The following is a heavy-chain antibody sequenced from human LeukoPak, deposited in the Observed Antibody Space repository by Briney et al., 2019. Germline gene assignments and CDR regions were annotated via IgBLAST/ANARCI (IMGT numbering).Heavy chain of an antibody. D-gene: IGHD6-19*01. CDR2: IYPLETT. V-gene: IGHV4-4*07. J-gene: IGHJ3*02. CDR3: AREIVAGLGVSFDI. Sequence: SETLSLTCTVSGGSISSYYWSWLRQPAGKEPEWIGRIYPLETTNYNPSLKSRVAISVDTSKNQFSLKLSSGTAADTAVYYCAREIVAGLGVSFDIWGQGTMVTVSS. CDR1: GGSISSYY.